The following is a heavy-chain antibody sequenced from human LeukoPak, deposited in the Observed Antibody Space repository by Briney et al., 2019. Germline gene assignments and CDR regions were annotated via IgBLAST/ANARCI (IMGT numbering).Heavy chain of an antibody. V-gene: IGHV4-30-4*07. J-gene: IGHJ5*02. D-gene: IGHD2-2*01. CDR1: GGSINNDDYS. CDR3: ARAGYQLQADNWFDP. CDR2: VYYSGNT. Sequence: SETLSLTCAVSGGSINNDDYSWSWIRQPPGKGLEWIGYVYYSGNTYYNPSLKSRVTISVDTSKNQFSLKLSSVTAADTAVYYCARAGYQLQADNWFDPWGQGTLVTVSS.